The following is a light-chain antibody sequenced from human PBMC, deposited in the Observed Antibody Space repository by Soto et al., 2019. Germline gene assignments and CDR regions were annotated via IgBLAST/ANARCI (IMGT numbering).Light chain of an antibody. Sequence: EIVLTQSPATLSLSPGERATLSCRASQSIASHLAWYQQRPGQAPRLLIYDTSNKVSGTPARFSGSGSATDFTLTISGLEPEDFAVYYCQQRSNWPITFGPGTKVDLK. V-gene: IGKV3-11*01. J-gene: IGKJ3*01. CDR3: QQRSNWPIT. CDR1: QSIASH. CDR2: DTS.